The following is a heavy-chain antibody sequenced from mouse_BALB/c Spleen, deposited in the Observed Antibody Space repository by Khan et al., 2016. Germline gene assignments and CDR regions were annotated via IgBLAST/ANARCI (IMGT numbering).Heavy chain of an antibody. D-gene: IGHD2-1*01. J-gene: IGHJ3*01. V-gene: IGHV9-3*02. CDR2: INTNTGEP. CDR1: GYTFTNYG. CDR3: ARYGKGTWFAY. Sequence: QIQLVQSGPELKKPGETVKISCKTSGYTFTNYGMNWVKQAPGKGLKWMGWINTNTGEPTYSEEFKGRFAFSLETSASTAYLQINSLKNEDTATYFWARYGKGTWFAYWGQGTLVTVSA.